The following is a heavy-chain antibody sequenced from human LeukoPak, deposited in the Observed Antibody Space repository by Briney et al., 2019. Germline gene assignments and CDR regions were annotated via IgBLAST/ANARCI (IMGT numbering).Heavy chain of an antibody. Sequence: EPSETLSLTCTVSGGSISSSYWSWIRQPPGKGLEWIGFIYYTGSTNYSPSLKSRVTISVDTSKNQFSLKLTSVTAADTAVYYCARFTSRGSGYYRFDYWGQGTLVTVSS. CDR2: IYYTGST. D-gene: IGHD3-22*01. CDR3: ARFTSRGSGYYRFDY. V-gene: IGHV4-59*12. CDR1: GGSISSSY. J-gene: IGHJ4*02.